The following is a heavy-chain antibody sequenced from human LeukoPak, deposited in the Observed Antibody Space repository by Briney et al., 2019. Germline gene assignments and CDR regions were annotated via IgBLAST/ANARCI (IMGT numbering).Heavy chain of an antibody. CDR2: IYWDDGT. D-gene: IGHD2-15*01. J-gene: IGHJ4*02. CDR3: AHSDRYCSGGSCYPGSYFDY. Sequence: SGPTLVNPTQTLTLTCTFSGFSLTTSGVGVGWIRQPPGKALEWLAVIYWDDGTRYSPSLKNRLTITKDTSKNQVVLTMTNMDPVDTATYYCAHSDRYCSGGSCYPGSYFDYWGQGTLVTVPS. CDR1: GFSLTTSGVG. V-gene: IGHV2-5*02.